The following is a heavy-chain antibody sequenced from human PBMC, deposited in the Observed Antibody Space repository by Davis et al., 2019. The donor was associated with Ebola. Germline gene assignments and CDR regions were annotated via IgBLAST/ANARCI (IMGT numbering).Heavy chain of an antibody. J-gene: IGHJ5*02. CDR3: ARGVGATTGWFDP. D-gene: IGHD1-26*01. Sequence: SETLSLTCTVSGGSISSSSYYWGWIRQPPGKGLEWIGEINHSGSTNYNPSLKSRVTISVDTSKNQFSLKLSSVTAADTAVYYCARGVGATTGWFDPWGQGTLVTVSS. V-gene: IGHV4-39*07. CDR1: GGSISSSSYY. CDR2: INHSGST.